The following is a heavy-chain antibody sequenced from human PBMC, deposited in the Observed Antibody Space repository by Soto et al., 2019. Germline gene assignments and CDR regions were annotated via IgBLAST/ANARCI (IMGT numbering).Heavy chain of an antibody. Sequence: PSETLSLTCTVSGGSVSRGSYYWSWIRQPPGKRLEWIGYIYYRGSTNYNPSLKSRVTISFDTPKNQFSLNLKSVTAADTAIYYCARDEVEEGTTLIYGMDVWGQGTTVTVSS. CDR3: ARDEVEEGTTLIYGMDV. CDR1: GGSVSRGSYY. CDR2: IYYRGST. J-gene: IGHJ6*02. V-gene: IGHV4-61*01. D-gene: IGHD1-7*01.